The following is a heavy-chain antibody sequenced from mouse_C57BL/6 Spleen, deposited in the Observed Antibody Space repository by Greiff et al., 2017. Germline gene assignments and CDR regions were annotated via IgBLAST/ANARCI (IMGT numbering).Heavy chain of an antibody. CDR1: GYTFTSYW. V-gene: IGHV1-69*01. J-gene: IGHJ2*01. D-gene: IGHD4-1*01. CDR3: ARYKAGTCFDY. CDR2: IDPSDSYT. Sequence: VQLQQPGAELVMPGASVKLSCKASGYTFTSYWMHWVKQRPGQGLEWIGEIDPSDSYTNYNQKFKGKSTLTVDKSSSTAYMQLSSLTSEDSAVYYCARYKAGTCFDYWGQGTTLTVSS.